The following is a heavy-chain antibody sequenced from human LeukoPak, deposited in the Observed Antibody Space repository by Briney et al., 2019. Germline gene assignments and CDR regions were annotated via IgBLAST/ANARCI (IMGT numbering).Heavy chain of an antibody. J-gene: IGHJ4*02. CDR2: ISWDGTT. CDR1: GFTFEDYT. D-gene: IGHD3-22*01. V-gene: IGHV3-43*01. CDR3: VKDLSYESSGHVLEY. Sequence: GGSLRLSCVASGFTFEDYTMHWVRQAPGKTLEWVSLISWDGTTYYTDSVKGRFTISRDNSKNSLYLQMDTLTSEYTAFYYCVKDLSYESSGHVLEYWGQGTLVTVSS.